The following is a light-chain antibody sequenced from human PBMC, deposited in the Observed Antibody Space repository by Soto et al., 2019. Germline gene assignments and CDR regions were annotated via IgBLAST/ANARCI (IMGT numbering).Light chain of an antibody. CDR2: GNS. Sequence: QTVVTQPPSGSGAPGQRVTISCTGSSSNIGAGYDVHWYQHLPGTAPKLLIYGNSNRPSGVPDRFSGSKSGTSASLAITGLQAEDEADYYCQSYDSSLSGSYVFGTGTKLTVL. CDR1: SSNIGAGYD. V-gene: IGLV1-40*01. CDR3: QSYDSSLSGSYV. J-gene: IGLJ1*01.